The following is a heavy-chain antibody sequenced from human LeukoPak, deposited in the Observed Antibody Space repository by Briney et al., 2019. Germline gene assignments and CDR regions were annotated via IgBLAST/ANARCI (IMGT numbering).Heavy chain of an antibody. CDR2: ISYDGSNK. CDR1: GFTFSSYA. D-gene: IGHD2-15*01. CDR3: ARDRLGYCSGGSCHPLDY. V-gene: IGHV3-30-3*01. J-gene: IGHJ4*02. Sequence: GSLRLSCAASGFTFSSYAMHWVRQAPGKGLEWVAVISYDGSNKYYADSVKGRFTISRDNSKNTLYLQMNSLRADDTAVYYCARDRLGYCSGGSCHPLDYWGQGTLVTISS.